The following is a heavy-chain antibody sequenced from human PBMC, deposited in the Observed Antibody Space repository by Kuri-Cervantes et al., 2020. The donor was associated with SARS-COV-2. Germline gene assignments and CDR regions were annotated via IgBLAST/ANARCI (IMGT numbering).Heavy chain of an antibody. CDR1: GYAFISYY. CDR2: INPKSGAS. V-gene: IGHV1-2*02. Sequence: ASVKVSCKASGYAFISYYMHWVRQAPGQGLEWMGWINPKSGASSYAQKFQGRVTMTRATSINTVYMELSTLRSDDTAVYFCVKDVVSTFCAWGNCYISSYMDVWGRGTTVTVSS. CDR3: VKDVVSTFCAWGNCYISSYMDV. J-gene: IGHJ6*03. D-gene: IGHD2-2*02.